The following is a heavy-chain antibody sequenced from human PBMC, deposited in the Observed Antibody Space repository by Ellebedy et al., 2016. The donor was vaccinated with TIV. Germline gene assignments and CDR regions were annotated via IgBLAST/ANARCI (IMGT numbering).Heavy chain of an antibody. J-gene: IGHJ4*02. V-gene: IGHV4-39*07. Sequence: MPSETLSLTCSVSGGSIRSSTYDWGWIRQPPGKGLEWIVSFYYSGSTYYNPSLKSRVTISVDTPNNQFSLKLSSVTAADTAVYYCASEVGGGPFDYWGQGTLVTVSS. CDR3: ASEVGGGPFDY. CDR2: FYYSGST. D-gene: IGHD1-26*01. CDR1: GGSIRSSTYD.